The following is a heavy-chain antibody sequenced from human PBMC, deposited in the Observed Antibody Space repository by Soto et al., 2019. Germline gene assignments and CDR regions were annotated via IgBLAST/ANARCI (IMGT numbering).Heavy chain of an antibody. V-gene: IGHV4-59*01. CDR2: IYYSGST. Sequence: QVQLQESGPGLVKPSETLSLTCTVSGGSISSYYWSWIRQPPGKGLEWIGYIYYSGSTNYNPSLKSRVNISVETSKNQFSLKLSSVTAADTAVYYCARDFGGDCSGGSCYYFDYWGQGTLVTVSS. J-gene: IGHJ4*02. D-gene: IGHD2-15*01. CDR3: ARDFGGDCSGGSCYYFDY. CDR1: GGSISSYY.